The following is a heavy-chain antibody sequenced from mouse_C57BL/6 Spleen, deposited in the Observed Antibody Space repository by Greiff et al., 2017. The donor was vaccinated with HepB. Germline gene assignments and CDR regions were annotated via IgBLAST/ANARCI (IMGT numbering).Heavy chain of an antibody. CDR3: ARRGVAYFDY. CDR2: IDPSDSET. J-gene: IGHJ2*01. Sequence: QVQLQQSGAELVRPGSSVKLSCKASGYTFTSYWMHWVKQRPIQGLEWIGNIDPSDSETHYNQKFKDKATLTVDKSSSTAYMQLSSLTSEDSAFYYCARRGVAYFDYWGQGTTLTVSS. V-gene: IGHV1-52*01. CDR1: GYTFTSYW. D-gene: IGHD1-1*02.